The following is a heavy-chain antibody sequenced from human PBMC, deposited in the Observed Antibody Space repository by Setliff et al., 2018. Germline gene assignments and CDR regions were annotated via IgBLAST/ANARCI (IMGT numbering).Heavy chain of an antibody. D-gene: IGHD3-22*01. CDR2: IIPVLDIT. CDR3: ARHPPPPNYFDIGALDS. J-gene: IGHJ4*02. V-gene: IGHV1-69*04. Sequence: SVKVSCKASGGTFSSYAISWVRQAPGRGLEWMGRIIPVLDITRYSQKFQGRVTITADKSTGIIYMELTSLRSDDTAVYYCARHPPPPNYFDIGALDSWGQGTLVTVSS. CDR1: GGTFSSYA.